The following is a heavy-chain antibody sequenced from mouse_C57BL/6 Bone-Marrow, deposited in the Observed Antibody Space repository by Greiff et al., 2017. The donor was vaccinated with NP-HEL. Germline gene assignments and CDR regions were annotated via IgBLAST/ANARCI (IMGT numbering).Heavy chain of an antibody. CDR1: GYAFSSSW. CDR2: IYPGDGDT. J-gene: IGHJ4*01. V-gene: IGHV1-82*01. Sequence: QVQLQQSGPELVKPGASVKISCKASGYAFSSSWMNWVKQRPGKGLEWIGRIYPGDGDTNYNGKFKGKATLTADKSSSTAYMQLSSLTSEDSAVYFCARNRLIYYGYDGYYAMDYWGQGTSVTVSS. D-gene: IGHD2-2*01. CDR3: ARNRLIYYGYDGYYAMDY.